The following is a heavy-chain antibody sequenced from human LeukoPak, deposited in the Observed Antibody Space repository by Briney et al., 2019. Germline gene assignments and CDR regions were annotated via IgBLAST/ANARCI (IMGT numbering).Heavy chain of an antibody. D-gene: IGHD3-10*01. Sequence: ASVTVSCKASGYTFTSYYMHWVRQAPGQGLEWMGIINPSGGSTSYAQKFQGRVTMTRDMSTSTVYMELSSLRSDDTAVYYCARYAMVRGVIGFDPWGQGTLVTVSS. J-gene: IGHJ5*02. V-gene: IGHV1-46*01. CDR3: ARYAMVRGVIGFDP. CDR1: GYTFTSYY. CDR2: INPSGGST.